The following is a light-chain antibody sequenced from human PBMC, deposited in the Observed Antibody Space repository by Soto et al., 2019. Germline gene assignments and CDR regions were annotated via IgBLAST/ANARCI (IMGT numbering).Light chain of an antibody. Sequence: TVMTQSPDTLSVSPGERVTLSCRASQSVNTNLAWYQQKPGQAPRLLIYGASTRATGIPARFSGSGSGTEFTLTISSLQSEDFAVYYCQHYNNWPRTFGQGTKVEIK. J-gene: IGKJ1*01. V-gene: IGKV3-15*01. CDR2: GAS. CDR3: QHYNNWPRT. CDR1: QSVNTN.